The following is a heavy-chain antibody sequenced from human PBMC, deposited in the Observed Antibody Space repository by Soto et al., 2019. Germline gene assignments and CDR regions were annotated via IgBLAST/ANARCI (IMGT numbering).Heavy chain of an antibody. D-gene: IGHD4-17*01. CDR2: IRSKANSYAT. CDR3: TRHYGGKDYYYYYGMDV. Sequence: GGSLRLSCAASGFTFSGSAMHWVRQASGKGLGWVGRIRSKANSYATAYAASVKGRFTISRDDSKNTAYLQMNSLKTEDTAVYYCTRHYGGKDYYYYYGMDVWGQGTTVTVSS. J-gene: IGHJ6*02. V-gene: IGHV3-73*01. CDR1: GFTFSGSA.